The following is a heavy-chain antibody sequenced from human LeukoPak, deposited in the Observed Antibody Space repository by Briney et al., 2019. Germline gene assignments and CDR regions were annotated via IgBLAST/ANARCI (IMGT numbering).Heavy chain of an antibody. CDR1: GFTFSSYS. Sequence: GGSLRLSCAASGFTFSSYSMNWVRQAPGKGLEWVSYISSSSSTIYYADSVKGRFTISRDNAKNPLYLQMNSLRAEDTAVYYCARDTNWNQPLNYYYYGMDVWGQGTTVTVSS. D-gene: IGHD1-1*01. CDR2: ISSSSSTI. CDR3: ARDTNWNQPLNYYYYGMDV. J-gene: IGHJ6*02. V-gene: IGHV3-48*01.